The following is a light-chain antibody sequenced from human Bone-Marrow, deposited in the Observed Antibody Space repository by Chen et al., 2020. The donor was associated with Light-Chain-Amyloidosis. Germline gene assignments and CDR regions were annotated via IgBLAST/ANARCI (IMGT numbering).Light chain of an antibody. CDR2: RHT. V-gene: IGLV3-25*03. J-gene: IGLJ2*01. Sequence: SYALTQPPSVSVSPGQTARIACSGDDLPTKYAYWYQQKPGQAPVLVIHRHTERPSGISERFSGSSSGTTATLTISGVQAEDEADYHCQSADSSGTYEVIFGGGTKLTVL. CDR3: QSADSSGTYEVI. CDR1: DLPTKY.